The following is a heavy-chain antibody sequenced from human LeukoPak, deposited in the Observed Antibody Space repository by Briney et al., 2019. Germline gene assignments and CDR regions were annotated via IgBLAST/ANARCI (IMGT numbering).Heavy chain of an antibody. D-gene: IGHD6-19*01. J-gene: IGHJ4*02. Sequence: PGGSLRLSCAASGFTFSSYAMNWVRQAPGKGLEWVSSISSSSSYIYYADSVKGRFTISRDNAKNSLYLQMNSLRAEDTAVYYCAREDVAGTFFFDYWGQGTLVTVSS. V-gene: IGHV3-21*01. CDR2: ISSSSSYI. CDR1: GFTFSSYA. CDR3: AREDVAGTFFFDY.